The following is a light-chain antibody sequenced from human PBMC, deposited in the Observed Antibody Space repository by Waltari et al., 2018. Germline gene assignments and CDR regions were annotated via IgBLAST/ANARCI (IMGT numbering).Light chain of an antibody. CDR3: QQATSFPPT. V-gene: IGKV1-12*01. J-gene: IGKJ4*01. CDR2: SVS. CDR1: QDITGR. Sequence: DIQMTQSPPSVSASVGDRVTITCRSSQDITGRLAWYQQNPGKGPKMLSYSVSILQSGGPTRFSGSGSGTKLTLTIASLQSEDSGTYYCQQATSFPPTFGGGTKVE.